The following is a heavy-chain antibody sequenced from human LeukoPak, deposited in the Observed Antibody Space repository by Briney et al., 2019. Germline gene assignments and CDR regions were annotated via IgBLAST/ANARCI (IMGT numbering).Heavy chain of an antibody. V-gene: IGHV4-59*08. Sequence: SETLSLTCTVSGGSISSYYWSWIRQPPGKGVEWIGYVYYSGSAHYNPSLKSRVTISVDTSKNQFSLKVNSVTAADTAVYYCARHGGDFYDSSGHDYWGQGTLVTVSS. CDR3: ARHGGDFYDSSGHDY. D-gene: IGHD3-22*01. J-gene: IGHJ4*02. CDR1: GGSISSYY. CDR2: VYYSGSA.